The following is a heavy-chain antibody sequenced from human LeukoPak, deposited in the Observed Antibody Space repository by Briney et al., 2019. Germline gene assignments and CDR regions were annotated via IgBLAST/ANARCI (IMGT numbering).Heavy chain of an antibody. CDR1: GFTFSSYG. D-gene: IGHD5-12*01. J-gene: IGHJ4*02. CDR2: IRYDGSNK. Sequence: PGGSLRLSCAASGFTFSSYGMHWVRQAPGKGLEWVAFIRYDGSNKYYADSVKGRSTISRDNSKNTLYLQMNSLRAEDTAVYYCAKGEGGYDFFDYWGQGTLVTVSS. CDR3: AKGEGGYDFFDY. V-gene: IGHV3-30*02.